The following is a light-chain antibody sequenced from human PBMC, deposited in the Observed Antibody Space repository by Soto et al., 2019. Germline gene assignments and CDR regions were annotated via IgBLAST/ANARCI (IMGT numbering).Light chain of an antibody. J-gene: IGLJ1*01. CDR1: SSDVGGYNY. CDR2: DVS. CDR3: SSYTGSSTYV. Sequence: QSALTRPASVYGSPGQSITISCAGTSSDVGGYNYVSWYQQHPGKAPKLMIYDVSNRPSGISNRFSGSKSGNTASLTISGLQAEDEADYYCSSYTGSSTYVFGTGTKVTVL. V-gene: IGLV2-14*01.